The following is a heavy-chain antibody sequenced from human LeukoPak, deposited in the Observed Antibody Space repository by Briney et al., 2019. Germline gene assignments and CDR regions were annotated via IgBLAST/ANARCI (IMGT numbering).Heavy chain of an antibody. CDR2: ISYDGSNK. Sequence: GRSLRLSCAASGFTFSSYGMHWVRQAPGKGLEWVAVISYDGSNKYYADSVKGRFTISRDNSKNTLCLQMNSLRAEDTAVYYCAKGEHIVVVTALFDYWGQGTLVTVSS. J-gene: IGHJ4*02. CDR1: GFTFSSYG. D-gene: IGHD2-21*02. V-gene: IGHV3-30*18. CDR3: AKGEHIVVVTALFDY.